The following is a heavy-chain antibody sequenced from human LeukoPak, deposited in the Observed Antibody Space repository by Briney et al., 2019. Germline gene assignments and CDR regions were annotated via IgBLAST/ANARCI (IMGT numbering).Heavy chain of an antibody. V-gene: IGHV3-30*02. CDR3: AREVGISGGPTFDY. CDR2: IRYDGSNK. CDR1: GFTFSSYG. D-gene: IGHD2-8*02. J-gene: IGHJ4*02. Sequence: PGGSLRLSCVASGFTFSSYGMHWVRQAPGKGLEWVAFIRYDGSNKYYADSVKGRFTISRDNSKNTLYVQMNSLRAEDTAVYYCAREVGISGGPTFDYWGQGTLVTVSS.